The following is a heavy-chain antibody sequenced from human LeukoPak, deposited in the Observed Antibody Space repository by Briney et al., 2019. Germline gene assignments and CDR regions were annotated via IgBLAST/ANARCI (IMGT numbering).Heavy chain of an antibody. J-gene: IGHJ3*02. V-gene: IGHV3-21*01. CDR3: ARAGPPPHTAMVKNDAFDI. Sequence: GGSLRLSCAASGFTFSSYSMNWVRQAPGKGLEWVSSISSSSSYIYYADSVKGRFTISRDNAKNSLYLQMNSLRAEDAAVYYCARAGPPPHTAMVKNDAFDIWGQGTMVTVSS. D-gene: IGHD5-18*01. CDR2: ISSSSSYI. CDR1: GFTFSSYS.